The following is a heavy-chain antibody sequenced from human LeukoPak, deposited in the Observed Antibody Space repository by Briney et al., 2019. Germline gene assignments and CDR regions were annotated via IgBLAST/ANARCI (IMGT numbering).Heavy chain of an antibody. V-gene: IGHV4-39*07. CDR2: IYYSGST. J-gene: IGHJ4*02. Sequence: PSGTLSLTCTVSGGSISSSSYYWGWIRQPPGKGLEWIGSIYYSGSTNYNPSLKSRVTMSVDTSKNQFSLKLSSVTAADTAVYYCARDLGSSSPHFDYWGQGTLVTVSS. CDR3: ARDLGSSSPHFDY. CDR1: GGSISSSSYY. D-gene: IGHD6-6*01.